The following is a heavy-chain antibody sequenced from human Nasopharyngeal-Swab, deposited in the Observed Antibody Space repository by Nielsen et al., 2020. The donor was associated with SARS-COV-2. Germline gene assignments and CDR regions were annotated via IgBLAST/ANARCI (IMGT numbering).Heavy chain of an antibody. Sequence: GESLKTSCAASRFRFSDYYLSWIRQAPGKGLEWISDISSSGSITHYADSMKGRFTISRDNAKKSLYLQMNSLRAEDTAVYYCARGVETIHHWGQGSLVTVSS. CDR2: ISSSGSIT. CDR1: RFRFSDYY. CDR3: ARGVETIHH. J-gene: IGHJ1*01. V-gene: IGHV3-11*04. D-gene: IGHD5-24*01.